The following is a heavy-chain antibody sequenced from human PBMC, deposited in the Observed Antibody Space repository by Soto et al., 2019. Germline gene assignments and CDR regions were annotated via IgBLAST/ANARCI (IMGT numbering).Heavy chain of an antibody. CDR1: GADINTYS. V-gene: IGHV4-4*07. J-gene: IGHJ6*02. CDR2: IYTSASI. D-gene: IGHD6-19*01. Sequence: SETLSLTCSVSGADINTYSWTWIRQPAGKGLEWIGRIYTSASINYNPSLRGRVTLSVDTSTNQVSLKLASVTAADTAVYYCARDREAGYNFYYGMDVWGQGTTVTSP. CDR3: ARDREAGYNFYYGMDV.